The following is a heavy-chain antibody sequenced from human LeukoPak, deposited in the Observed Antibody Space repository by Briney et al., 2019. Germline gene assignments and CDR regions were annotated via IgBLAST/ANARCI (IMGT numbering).Heavy chain of an antibody. CDR2: ISWNGGNI. V-gene: IGHV3-9*01. CDR3: ARDPNYYDSSGPDDY. CDR1: GFTFSYYW. D-gene: IGHD3-22*01. Sequence: PGGSLRLSCAASGFTFSYYWMHWVRQAPGKGLEWVSGISWNGGNIGYADSVKGRFIISRDNARNSLYLQMNSLRAEDTAVYYCARDPNYYDSSGPDDYWGQGTLVTVSS. J-gene: IGHJ4*02.